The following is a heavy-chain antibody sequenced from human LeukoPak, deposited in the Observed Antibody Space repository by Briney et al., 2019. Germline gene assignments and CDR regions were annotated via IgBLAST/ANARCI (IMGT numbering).Heavy chain of an antibody. D-gene: IGHD3-10*01. J-gene: IGHJ4*02. Sequence: PSETLSLTCSVSVGSISSSIYYWGWIRQPPGKGLEWIVSIYYSGSTYYNPSLKSRVTISVDTSKNQFSLKLRSVTAADTAVYYCARGYYYGSGRPQGEGYFDYWGQGTLVTVSS. CDR3: ARGYYYGSGRPQGEGYFDY. V-gene: IGHV4-39*01. CDR1: VGSISSSIYY. CDR2: IYYSGST.